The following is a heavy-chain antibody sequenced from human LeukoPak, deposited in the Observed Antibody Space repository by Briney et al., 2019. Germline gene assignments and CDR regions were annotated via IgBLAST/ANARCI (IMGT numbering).Heavy chain of an antibody. CDR3: ARSRITIFGVALYYFDY. J-gene: IGHJ4*02. D-gene: IGHD3-3*01. Sequence: GGSLRLSCAASGFTFSSYGMHWVRQAPGKGLEWVSSISSSSSYIYYADSVKGRFTISRDNAKNSLYLQMNSLRAEDTAVYYCARSRITIFGVALYYFDYWGQGTLVTVSS. V-gene: IGHV3-21*01. CDR1: GFTFSSYG. CDR2: ISSSSSYI.